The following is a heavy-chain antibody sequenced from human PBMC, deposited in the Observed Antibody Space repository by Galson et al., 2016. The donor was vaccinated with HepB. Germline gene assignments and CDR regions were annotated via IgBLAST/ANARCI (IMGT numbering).Heavy chain of an antibody. CDR2: IYDSADT. J-gene: IGHJ3*02. CDR3: ARALGRQGATSNTFDI. D-gene: IGHD5-12*01. CDR1: GGSVSYYY. V-gene: IGHV4-59*02. Sequence: ETLSLTCSVSGGSVSYYYWIWVRQPPGKGLEWIGYIYDSADTNYNPSLKSRVTTSLDTSKNQISLKLSSLTAADTAVYYCARALGRQGATSNTFDIWGQGTMVIVSS.